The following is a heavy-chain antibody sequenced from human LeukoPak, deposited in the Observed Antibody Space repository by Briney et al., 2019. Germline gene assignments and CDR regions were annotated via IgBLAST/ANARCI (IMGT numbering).Heavy chain of an antibody. CDR2: IKQDGSET. CDR1: GFTFINYW. J-gene: IGHJ4*02. Sequence: GGSLRLSCAASGFTFINYWMGWVRQAPGKGLEWVANIKQDGSETYYVDSVKGRFTISKDNAKNSLYLQMNSLRAEDTAVYYCARWGYTNGWFYFENWGQGTLVTVSS. CDR3: ARWGYTNGWFYFEN. V-gene: IGHV3-7*01. D-gene: IGHD6-19*01.